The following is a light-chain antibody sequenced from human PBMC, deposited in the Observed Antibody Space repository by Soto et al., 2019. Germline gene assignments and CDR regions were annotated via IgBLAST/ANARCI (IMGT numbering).Light chain of an antibody. CDR1: SSNIGTNP. CDR3: GSWDSSLSAYV. V-gene: IGLV1-51*01. Sequence: QSVLTQPPSASGTPGERVTISSSGGSSNIGTNPVSWYQQLPGTAPKLLIYDDNKRPSGIPDRFSGSKSGTSATLGITGFQTGDEAEYYCGSWDSSLSAYVFGTGTKV. J-gene: IGLJ1*01. CDR2: DDN.